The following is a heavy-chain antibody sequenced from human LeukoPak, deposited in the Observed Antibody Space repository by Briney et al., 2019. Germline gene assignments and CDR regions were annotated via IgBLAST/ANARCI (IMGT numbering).Heavy chain of an antibody. CDR1: GGSFSGYY. J-gene: IGHJ3*02. CDR2: ITHSGGT. Sequence: SETLSLTCAVYGGSFSGYYWTWLRQSPGKGLEWVGEITHSGGTNYNPSLKSRVTISVDTSKNQFSLKLSSVTAADTAVYYCARRGPRGYYGSGKRSDFDIWGQGTMVTVSS. D-gene: IGHD3-10*01. V-gene: IGHV4-34*01. CDR3: ARRGPRGYYGSGKRSDFDI.